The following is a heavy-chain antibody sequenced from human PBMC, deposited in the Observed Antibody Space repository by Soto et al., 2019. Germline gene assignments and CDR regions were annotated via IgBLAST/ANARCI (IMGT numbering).Heavy chain of an antibody. D-gene: IGHD6-6*01. CDR2: IDWDDDQ. Sequence: YVPTQVNPTQTLTLTCTFSGFSLSTDDVGVGWIRQPPGKALDWLAVIDWDDDQRYSPSLKSRLTITKDTSKNPVLLTMTTMEPVDTATYFCARSKYSISSFEYWGQGALVNVSS. V-gene: IGHV2-5*02. J-gene: IGHJ4*02. CDR3: ARSKYSISSFEY. CDR1: GFSLSTDDVG.